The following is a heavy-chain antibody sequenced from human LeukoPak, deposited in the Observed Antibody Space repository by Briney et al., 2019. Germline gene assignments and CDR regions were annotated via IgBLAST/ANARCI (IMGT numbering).Heavy chain of an antibody. J-gene: IGHJ3*02. CDR2: IYYGGST. CDR1: GGSISSNTYY. CDR3: ARAYYYASSAFDI. Sequence: PSETLSLTCTVSGGSISSNTYYWDWIRQPPGKGLECIGSIYYGGSTYYNPSLKSRVIISVDTSKNQFSLKLSSVTAADTAVYYCARAYYYASSAFDIWGRGTIVTVSS. V-gene: IGHV4-39*01. D-gene: IGHD3-22*01.